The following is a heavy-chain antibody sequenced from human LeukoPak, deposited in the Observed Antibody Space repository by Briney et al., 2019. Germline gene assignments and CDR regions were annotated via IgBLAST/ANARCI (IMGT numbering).Heavy chain of an antibody. CDR1: RYTFTSYY. J-gene: IGHJ4*02. D-gene: IGHD5-12*01. CDR3: ARIYSGYDYGYFDY. V-gene: IGHV1-46*01. Sequence: ASVKVSCKASRYTFTSYYMHWMRQAPGQGLEWMGIINPSGGSTSYAQKFQGRVTLTRDTSTSTVYMELSSLRSEDTAVYYCARIYSGYDYGYFDYWGQGTLVTVSS. CDR2: INPSGGST.